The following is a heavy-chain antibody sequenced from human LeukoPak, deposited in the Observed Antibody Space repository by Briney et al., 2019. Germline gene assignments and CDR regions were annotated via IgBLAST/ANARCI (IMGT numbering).Heavy chain of an antibody. D-gene: IGHD2-21*01. CDR3: ARQIDNYFDP. J-gene: IGHJ5*02. V-gene: IGHV4-39*01. CDR2: IYYSGST. Sequence: PSETLSLTCTVSGGSISSSSYYWGWIRQPPGKGLEWIGSIYYSGSTYYNPSLKSRVTISVDTSKNQFSLKLSSVTAADTAVYYCARQIDNYFDPWGQGSLVTVSS. CDR1: GGSISSSSYY.